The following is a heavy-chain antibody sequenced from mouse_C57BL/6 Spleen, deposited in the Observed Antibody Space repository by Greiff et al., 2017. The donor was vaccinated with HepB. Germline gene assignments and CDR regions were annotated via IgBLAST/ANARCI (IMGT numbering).Heavy chain of an antibody. Sequence: QVQLQQSGAELVRPGASVTLSCKASGYTFTDYEMHWVKQTPVHGLEWIGAIDPETGGTAYNQKFKGKAILTADKSSSTAYMELRSLTSEDSAVYYCTRPYYYGSSYAYWGQGTLVTVSA. J-gene: IGHJ3*01. CDR2: IDPETGGT. CDR1: GYTFTDYE. D-gene: IGHD1-1*01. V-gene: IGHV1-15*01. CDR3: TRPYYYGSSYAY.